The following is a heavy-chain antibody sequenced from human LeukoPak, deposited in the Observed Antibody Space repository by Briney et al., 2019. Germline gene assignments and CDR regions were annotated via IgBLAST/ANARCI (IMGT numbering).Heavy chain of an antibody. CDR1: GFPFSTYA. J-gene: IGHJ4*02. CDR2: ISYDGSDK. V-gene: IGHV3-30*04. Sequence: GTSLRLSCAASGFPFSTYAMHRVRQAPGKGLEWVAVISYDGSDKYYADSVKGRFTISRDNSKNTLYLQMNSLRGEDTAVYYCTRRGGDDYFDYWGQGTLVTVSS. D-gene: IGHD2-21*02. CDR3: TRRGGDDYFDY.